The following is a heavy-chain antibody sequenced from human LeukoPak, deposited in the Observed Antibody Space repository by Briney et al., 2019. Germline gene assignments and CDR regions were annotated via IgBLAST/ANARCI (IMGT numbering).Heavy chain of an antibody. CDR3: ARDELRYFDWLLYDYYYYGMDV. CDR1: GYTFTSYA. J-gene: IGHJ6*02. V-gene: IGHV1-3*01. D-gene: IGHD3-9*01. CDR2: INAGKGNT. Sequence: ASVKVSCKASGYTFTSYAMHWVRQAPGQRPEWMGWINAGKGNTKYSQKFQGRVTITRDTSASTAYMELSSLRSEDAAVYYCARDELRYFDWLLYDYYYYGMDVWGQGTTVTVSS.